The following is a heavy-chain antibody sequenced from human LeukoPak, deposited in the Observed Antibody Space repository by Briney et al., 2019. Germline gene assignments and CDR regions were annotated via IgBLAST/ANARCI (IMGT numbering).Heavy chain of an antibody. CDR2: ISYDGSNK. CDR3: ARSNGYYYTGFYY. V-gene: IGHV3-30*04. D-gene: IGHD3-22*01. J-gene: IGHJ4*02. Sequence: GRSLRLSCAASGFTFSSYAMHWVRQAPGKGLEWVAVISYDGSNKYYADSVKGRFTISRDNSKNTLYLQMNSLRAEDTAVYYCARSNGYYYTGFYYWGQGTLVTVSS. CDR1: GFTFSSYA.